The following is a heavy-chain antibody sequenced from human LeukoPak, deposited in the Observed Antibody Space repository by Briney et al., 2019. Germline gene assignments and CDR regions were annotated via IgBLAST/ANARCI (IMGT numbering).Heavy chain of an antibody. CDR1: GYSFTSYW. V-gene: IGHV5-51*01. CDR3: ARQAGTYYYDSSGYYTDYFDY. D-gene: IGHD3-22*01. J-gene: IGHJ4*02. CDR2: IYPGDSDT. Sequence: GESLKISCKGSGYSFTSYWIGWVRQMPGKGLEWMGIIYPGDSDTRYSPSFQGQVTISADKSISTAYLQWSSLKASDTAMYYCARQAGTYYYDSSGYYTDYFDYWGQGTLVTVS.